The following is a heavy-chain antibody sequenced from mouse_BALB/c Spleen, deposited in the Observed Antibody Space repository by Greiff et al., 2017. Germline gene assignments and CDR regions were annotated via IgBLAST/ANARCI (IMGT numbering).Heavy chain of an antibody. D-gene: IGHD2-1*01. V-gene: IGHV3-6*02. Sequence: VQLKESGPGLVKPSQSLSLTCSVTGYSITSGYYWNWIRQFPGNKLEWMGYISYDGSNNYNPSLKNRISITRDTSKNQFFLKLNSVTTEDTATYYCARGAYGNSPMDYWGQGTSVTVSS. J-gene: IGHJ4*01. CDR2: ISYDGSN. CDR3: ARGAYGNSPMDY. CDR1: GYSITSGYY.